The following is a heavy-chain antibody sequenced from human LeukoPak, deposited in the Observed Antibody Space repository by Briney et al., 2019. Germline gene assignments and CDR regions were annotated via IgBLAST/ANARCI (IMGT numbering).Heavy chain of an antibody. CDR3: ATEDSSDYYSFDY. CDR1: GFTFSSYS. Sequence: GGSLRLSCAASGFTFSSYSMNWVRQAPGKGLEWVSYISSSSSTIYYADSVKGRFTISRDNAKNSLYPQMNSLRDEDTAAYYCATEDSSDYYSFDYWGQGTLVTVSS. J-gene: IGHJ4*02. CDR2: ISSSSSTI. D-gene: IGHD3-22*01. V-gene: IGHV3-48*02.